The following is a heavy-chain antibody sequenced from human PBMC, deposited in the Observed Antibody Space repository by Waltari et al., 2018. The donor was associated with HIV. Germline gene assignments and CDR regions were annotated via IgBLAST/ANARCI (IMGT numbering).Heavy chain of an antibody. CDR2: ISYDGSNK. CDR1: GFTFSSYA. Sequence: QVQLVESGGGVVQPGRSLRLSCAASGFTFSSYAMHWVRQAPGKGLGWVAVISYDGSNKYDADAVKGRFTISRDNSKNTLFLQMNSLRAEDTAVYYCARKKGQWLVRYYFDYWGQGTLVTVSS. D-gene: IGHD6-19*01. CDR3: ARKKGQWLVRYYFDY. V-gene: IGHV3-30*04. J-gene: IGHJ4*02.